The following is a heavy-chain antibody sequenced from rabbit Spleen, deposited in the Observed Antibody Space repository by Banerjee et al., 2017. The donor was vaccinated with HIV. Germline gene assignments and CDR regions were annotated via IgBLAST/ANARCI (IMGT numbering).Heavy chain of an antibody. CDR1: GKCVGKSNS. V-gene: IGHV1S40*01. J-gene: IGHJ2*01. CDR2: IYTGSSGTT. Sequence: DLCKPGALVTVTCTRDGKCVGKSNSVGWVRQAPGKGLEWIACIYTGSSGTTYYASWAKGRFTISNTSSTTVTLQMTSLTAADTATYFCARGWYGFDLWGPGTLVTVS. CDR3: ARGWYGFDL. D-gene: IGHD1-1*01.